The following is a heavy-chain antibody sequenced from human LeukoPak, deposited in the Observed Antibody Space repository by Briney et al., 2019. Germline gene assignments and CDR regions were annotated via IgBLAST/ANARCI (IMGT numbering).Heavy chain of an antibody. CDR1: GFTFSSYA. J-gene: IGHJ4*02. V-gene: IGHV3-30*01. CDR2: ISYDGSNK. CDR3: ARDWSDYYDSSGFFNY. D-gene: IGHD3-22*01. Sequence: GGSLRLSCAASGFTFSSYAMHWVRQAPGKGLEWVAVISYDGSNKYYADSVKGRFTISRDNSKNTLYLQMNSLRAEDTAVYYCARDWSDYYDSSGFFNYWGQGTLVTVSS.